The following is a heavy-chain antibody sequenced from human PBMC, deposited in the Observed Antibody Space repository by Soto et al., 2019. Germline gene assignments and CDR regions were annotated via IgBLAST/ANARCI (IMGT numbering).Heavy chain of an antibody. V-gene: IGHV6-1*01. Sequence: PSQTLSLTCVISGDSVSSNSAAWNWIRQSPSRGLEWLGRTYYRSKWYNDYAVSVKSRITINPDTSKNQFSLQLNSVTPEDTAVYYCARAGEYVFWGVYPRQYYYFARDVWGQGTRVTVSS. CDR2: TYYRSKWYN. CDR3: ARAGEYVFWGVYPRQYYYFARDV. D-gene: IGHD3-3*01. CDR1: GDSVSSNSAA. J-gene: IGHJ6*02.